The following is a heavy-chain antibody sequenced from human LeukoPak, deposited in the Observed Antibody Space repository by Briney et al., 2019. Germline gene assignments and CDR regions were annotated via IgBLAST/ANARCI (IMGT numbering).Heavy chain of an antibody. CDR2: ISWNSGSI. Sequence: PGRSLRLSCAASGFTFDDYAMHWVRQAPGKGLEWVSGISWNSGSIGYADSVKGRFTISRDNAKNSLYLQMNSLRAEDTALYYCEKGRTLAFFGAFLFPFDSGGRGTLGPAS. V-gene: IGHV3-9*01. CDR1: GFTFDDYA. CDR3: EKGRTLAFFGAFLFPFDS. D-gene: IGHD3-10*01. J-gene: IGHJ4*02.